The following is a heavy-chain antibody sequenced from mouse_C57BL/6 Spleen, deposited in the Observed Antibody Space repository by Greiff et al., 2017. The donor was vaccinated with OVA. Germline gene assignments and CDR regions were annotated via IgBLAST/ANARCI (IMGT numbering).Heavy chain of an antibody. J-gene: IGHJ1*03. CDR2: ISSGGSYT. D-gene: IGHD1-1*01. CDR3: AGQDYGSSTSYWYFDV. Sequence: EVKLMESGGDLVKPGGSLKLSCAASGFTFSSYGMSWVRQTPDQRLEWVATISSGGSYTYYPDSVKGRFTISRDNAKNTLYLQMSSLKSEDTAMYYCAGQDYGSSTSYWYFDVWGTGTTVTVCS. CDR1: GFTFSSYG. V-gene: IGHV5-6*01.